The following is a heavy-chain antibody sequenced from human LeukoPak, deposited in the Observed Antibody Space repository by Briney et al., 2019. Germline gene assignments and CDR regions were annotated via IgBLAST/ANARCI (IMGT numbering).Heavy chain of an antibody. Sequence: SVKVSCKASGGTFSSYAISWVRQAPGQGLEWMGRIIPILGIANYAQKLQGRVTMTTDTSTSTAYMELRSLRSDDTAVYYCARDQWGYYDSSGHGYWGQGTLVTVSS. D-gene: IGHD3-22*01. J-gene: IGHJ4*02. V-gene: IGHV1-69*04. CDR2: IIPILGIA. CDR1: GGTFSSYA. CDR3: ARDQWGYYDSSGHGY.